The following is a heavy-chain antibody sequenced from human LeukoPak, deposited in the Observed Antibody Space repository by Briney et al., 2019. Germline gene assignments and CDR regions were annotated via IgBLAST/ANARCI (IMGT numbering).Heavy chain of an antibody. CDR2: ISGSGGST. Sequence: PGGSLRLSCAASGFTFSSYAMSWVRQAPGKGLEWVSAISGSGGSTYYADSVKGRFTISRDNSKNTLYLQMNSLRAEDTAVYYCAKDPPGSGSRSEDFGFDPRGQGTLVTVSS. J-gene: IGHJ5*02. CDR3: AKDPPGSGSRSEDFGFDP. V-gene: IGHV3-23*01. D-gene: IGHD3-10*01. CDR1: GFTFSSYA.